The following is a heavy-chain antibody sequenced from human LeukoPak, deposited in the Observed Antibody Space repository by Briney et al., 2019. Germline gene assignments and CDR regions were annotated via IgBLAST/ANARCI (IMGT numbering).Heavy chain of an antibody. CDR3: ARGSDIVVVVAANWFDP. Sequence: PSETLSLTCTVSGYSISSGYYWGWIRQPPGKGLEWIGSIYHSGSTYYNPSLKSRVTISVDTSKNQFSLKLSSVTAADTAVYYCARGSDIVVVVAANWFDPWGQGTLVTVSS. CDR1: GYSISSGYY. V-gene: IGHV4-38-2*02. J-gene: IGHJ5*02. D-gene: IGHD2-15*01. CDR2: IYHSGST.